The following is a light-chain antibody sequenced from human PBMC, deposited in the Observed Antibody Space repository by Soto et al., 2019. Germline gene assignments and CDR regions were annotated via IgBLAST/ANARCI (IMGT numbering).Light chain of an antibody. V-gene: IGLV2-11*01. Sequence: QSVLTQPRSVSGSPGQSVTISCTGTSSDVGAYNYVSWYQQHPGKAPKLMIYGVTNRPSGVPARFSGSKSGNTASLTISGLQTDDEADYYCCSYAGSYAVFGGGTQLTVL. CDR1: SSDVGAYNY. CDR2: GVT. CDR3: CSYAGSYAV. J-gene: IGLJ2*01.